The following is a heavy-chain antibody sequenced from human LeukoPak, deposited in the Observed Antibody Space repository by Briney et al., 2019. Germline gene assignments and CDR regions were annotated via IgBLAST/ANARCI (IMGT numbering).Heavy chain of an antibody. CDR3: ARMGGDLTSIRRNYYYYYYYMDV. Sequence: ASVKVSCKASGYTFTSYDINWVRQATGQGLEWMGWMNPNSGNTGYAQKFQGRVTMTRNTSISTAYMELSSLRSEDTAVYYCARMGGDLTSIRRNYYYYYYYMDVWGKGTTVTISS. D-gene: IGHD2-21*02. J-gene: IGHJ6*03. CDR1: GYTFTSYD. V-gene: IGHV1-8*01. CDR2: MNPNSGNT.